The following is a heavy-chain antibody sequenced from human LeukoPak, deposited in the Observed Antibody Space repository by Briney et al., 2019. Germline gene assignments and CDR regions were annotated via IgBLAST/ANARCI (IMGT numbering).Heavy chain of an antibody. Sequence: GGSLRISCTASGFTFTTYWMTWVRQSPGKGLEWVANIKEDGSEKGYADSVKGRFTISRDNAKNSLYLQMNRLRVDDTAMYYCSRNSGWYRLDYWGQGTLVTVPS. J-gene: IGHJ4*02. V-gene: IGHV3-7*01. D-gene: IGHD6-19*01. CDR1: GFTFTTYW. CDR3: SRNSGWYRLDY. CDR2: IKEDGSEK.